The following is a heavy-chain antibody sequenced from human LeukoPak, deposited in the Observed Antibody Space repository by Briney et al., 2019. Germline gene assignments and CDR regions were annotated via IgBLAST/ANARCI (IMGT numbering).Heavy chain of an antibody. D-gene: IGHD2-8*01. V-gene: IGHV3-20*04. CDR2: INWNGGST. CDR1: GFTFDDYV. J-gene: IGHJ4*02. Sequence: PGGSLRLSSAASGFTFDDYVMSWVRQAPGKGLEWVSGINWNGGSTGYADSVKGRFTISRDNAKNSLYLQMNSLRAEDTALYYCARAPNGVYVLDYWGQGTLVTVSS. CDR3: ARAPNGVYVLDY.